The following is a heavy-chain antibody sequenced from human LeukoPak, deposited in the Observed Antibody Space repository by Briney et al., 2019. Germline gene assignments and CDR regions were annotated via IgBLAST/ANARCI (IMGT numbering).Heavy chain of an antibody. CDR3: ASKSERFLETGAFDI. V-gene: IGHV4-59*01. CDR1: GVSLSSYY. CDR2: IYYSGST. Sequence: SETLSLTCTVSGVSLSSYYWSWIRQPPGKGLEWIGYIYYSGSTNYNPSLESRVTISVDTSKNQCALRLSSVTAADTAVCFCASKSERFLETGAFDIWGQGTMVTVSS. D-gene: IGHD3-3*01. J-gene: IGHJ3*02.